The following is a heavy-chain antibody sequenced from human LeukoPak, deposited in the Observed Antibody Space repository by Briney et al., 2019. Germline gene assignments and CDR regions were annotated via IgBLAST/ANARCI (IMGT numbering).Heavy chain of an antibody. CDR2: ISGSGTGT. V-gene: IGHV3-23*01. Sequence: GGSLRLSCAASGFTFSSSAMSWVRQAPGKGLYWVSAISGSGTGTYYADSVKGRFTISRDNSKNTLYLQMNSLRAEDTAAYYCAKGGSSWYRPPSHFDYWGQGTLVTVSS. CDR1: GFTFSSSA. J-gene: IGHJ4*02. D-gene: IGHD6-13*01. CDR3: AKGGSSWYRPPSHFDY.